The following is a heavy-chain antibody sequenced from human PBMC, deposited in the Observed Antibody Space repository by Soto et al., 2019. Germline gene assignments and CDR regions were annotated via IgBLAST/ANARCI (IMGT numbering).Heavy chain of an antibody. CDR3: AKDRPRWTSGYLFDY. J-gene: IGHJ4*02. CDR1: GFTFSTYA. CDR2: VSASGLNT. Sequence: EVQLLESGGKLVQPGGSLTLSCAASGFTFSTYAMAWVRQAPGKGLEWVSGVSASGLNTDYADPVKGRFYISRDNSKNTVTLHVNCLRAEDKAMYCGAKDRPRWTSGYLFDYWGQGTPVPVSS. D-gene: IGHD5-18*01. V-gene: IGHV3-23*01.